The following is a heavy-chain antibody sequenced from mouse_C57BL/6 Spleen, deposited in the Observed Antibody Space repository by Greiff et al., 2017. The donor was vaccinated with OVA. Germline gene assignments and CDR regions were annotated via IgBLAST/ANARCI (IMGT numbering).Heavy chain of an antibody. D-gene: IGHD3-2*02. J-gene: IGHJ4*01. CDR1: GFTFSSYA. CDR2: ISDGGSYT. V-gene: IGHV5-4*01. Sequence: EVKLVESGGGLVKPGGSLKLSCAASGFTFSSYAMSWVRQTPEKRLEWVATISDGGSYTYYPDNVKGRFTISRDNAKNNLYLQMSHLKSEDTAMWYCARDQGTGAMDYWGQGTSVTVSS. CDR3: ARDQGTGAMDY.